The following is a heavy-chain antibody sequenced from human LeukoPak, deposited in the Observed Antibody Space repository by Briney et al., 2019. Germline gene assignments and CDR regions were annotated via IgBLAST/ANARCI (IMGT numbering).Heavy chain of an antibody. Sequence: SVKVSCKASGGTFSNYAVSWVRQAPGQGLEWMGGIIPVFEKPNYARKFQDRVTITADESTATAYMELSSLTSEDTAIYFCARLGHCGETNCYSDFYYMDVWGKGTTVTVSS. CDR2: IIPVFEKP. D-gene: IGHD2-21*01. CDR3: ARLGHCGETNCYSDFYYMDV. J-gene: IGHJ6*03. V-gene: IGHV1-69*13. CDR1: GGTFSNYA.